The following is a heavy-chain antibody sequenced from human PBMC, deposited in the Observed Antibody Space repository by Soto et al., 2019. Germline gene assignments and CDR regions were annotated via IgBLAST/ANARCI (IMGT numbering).Heavy chain of an antibody. CDR2: IRSKAYGGTT. Sequence: GGSLRLSCTASGFTFGDYAMSWFRQAPGKGLEWVGFIRSKAYGGTTEYAASVKGRFTISRDDSKSIAYLQMNSLKTEDTAVYYCTSFTLGYCSSTSCYGETFAYWGQGTLVTVSS. J-gene: IGHJ4*02. CDR1: GFTFGDYA. D-gene: IGHD2-2*01. V-gene: IGHV3-49*03. CDR3: TSFTLGYCSSTSCYGETFAY.